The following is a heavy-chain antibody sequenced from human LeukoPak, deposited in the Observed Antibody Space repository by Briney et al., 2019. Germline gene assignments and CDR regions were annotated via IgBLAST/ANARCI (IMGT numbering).Heavy chain of an antibody. Sequence: SETLSLTCTVSGAAVSSGSYYWSWIRQPAGKGLEWIGRIYTSGSTNYNPSLKSRVTISLDKPKNQFSLKLSSVTAADTAVYYCAKYSFGDYDFDYWGQGTLVTVSS. CDR3: AKYSFGDYDFDY. J-gene: IGHJ4*02. D-gene: IGHD4-17*01. CDR2: IYTSGST. CDR1: GAAVSSGSYY. V-gene: IGHV4-61*02.